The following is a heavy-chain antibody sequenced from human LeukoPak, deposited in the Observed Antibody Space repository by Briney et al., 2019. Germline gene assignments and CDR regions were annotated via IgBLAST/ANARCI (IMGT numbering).Heavy chain of an antibody. J-gene: IGHJ4*02. CDR1: GFTFSSYG. CDR2: ISYDGSNK. CDR3: AKDRPLVGAVRY. Sequence: GGSLRLSCAASGFTFSSYGMHWVRQAPGKGLEWVVVISYDGSNKYYADSVKGRFTISRDNSKNTLYLQMNSLRAEDTAVYYCAKDRPLVGAVRYWGQGTLVTVSS. V-gene: IGHV3-30*18. D-gene: IGHD1-26*01.